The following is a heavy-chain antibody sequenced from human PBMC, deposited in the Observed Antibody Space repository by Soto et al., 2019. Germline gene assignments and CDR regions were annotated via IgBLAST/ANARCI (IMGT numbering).Heavy chain of an antibody. V-gene: IGHV3-30-3*01. J-gene: IGHJ4*02. CDR3: ATSGDYYDSSGYYFWLFDY. Sequence: AGGSLRLSCAASGFTFSSYAMHWVRQAPGKGLEWVAVISYDGSNKYYADSVKGRFTISRDNSKNTLYLQMNSLRAEDTAVYYCATSGDYYDSSGYYFWLFDYWGQGTLVTVSS. CDR1: GFTFSSYA. D-gene: IGHD3-22*01. CDR2: ISYDGSNK.